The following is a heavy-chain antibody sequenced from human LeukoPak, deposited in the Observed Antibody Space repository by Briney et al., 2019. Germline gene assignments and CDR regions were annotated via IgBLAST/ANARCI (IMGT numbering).Heavy chain of an antibody. J-gene: IGHJ1*01. CDR3: ARGYSSGLFLCAEYFQH. Sequence: GGSLRLSCAASGFTFSTYSMKWVRQAPGKGLEWVSSISSSSTYIYYADSVKGRFTISRDNANNSLFLQMNSLRAEDTAVYYCARGYSSGLFLCAEYFQHWGQGTLVTVSS. V-gene: IGHV3-21*01. CDR1: GFTFSTYS. D-gene: IGHD6-19*01. CDR2: ISSSSTYI.